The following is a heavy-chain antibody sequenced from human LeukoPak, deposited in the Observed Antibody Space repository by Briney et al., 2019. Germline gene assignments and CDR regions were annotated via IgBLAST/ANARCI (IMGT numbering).Heavy chain of an antibody. J-gene: IGHJ4*02. CDR1: GFTFSSYA. D-gene: IGHD3-10*01. V-gene: IGHV3-23*01. Sequence: GGSLRLSCSASGFTFSSYAMSWVRQAPGKGLEWVSGISNSGDRTYYADSVKGRFTISRDNFNHTLSLQMNSLRVEDTAIYYCAKDLLFELWLGNFDFWGQGTLVTVSS. CDR3: AKDLLFELWLGNFDF. CDR2: ISNSGDRT.